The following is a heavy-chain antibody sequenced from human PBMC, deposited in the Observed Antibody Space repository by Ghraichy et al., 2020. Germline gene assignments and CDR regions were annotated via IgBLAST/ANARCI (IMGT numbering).Heavy chain of an antibody. D-gene: IGHD6-19*01. Sequence: ESLNISCAASGFTFSSYAMSWVRQAPGKGLEWVSAISGSGGSTYYADSVKGRFTISRDNSKNTLYLQMNSLRAEDTAVYYCAKEGIAVAGTEFDYWGQGTLVTVSS. CDR1: GFTFSSYA. J-gene: IGHJ4*02. CDR2: ISGSGGST. CDR3: AKEGIAVAGTEFDY. V-gene: IGHV3-23*01.